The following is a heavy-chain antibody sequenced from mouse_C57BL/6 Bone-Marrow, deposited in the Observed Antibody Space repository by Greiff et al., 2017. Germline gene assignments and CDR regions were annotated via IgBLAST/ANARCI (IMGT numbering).Heavy chain of an antibody. J-gene: IGHJ1*03. CDR2: IDPSDSYT. CDR1: GYTFTSYW. CDR3: ARGLLLRGV. D-gene: IGHD1-1*01. Sequence: QVQLQQPGAELVMPGASVKLSCKASGYTFTSYWMHWVKQRPGQGLEWIGEIDPSDSYTNYNQKFKGNSTLTVDKSSSTAYMQLSSLTSEDSAVYYCARGLLLRGVWGTGTTVTVSS. V-gene: IGHV1-69*01.